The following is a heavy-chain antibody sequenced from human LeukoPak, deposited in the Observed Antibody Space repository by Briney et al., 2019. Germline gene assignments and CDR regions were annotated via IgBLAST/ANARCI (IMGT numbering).Heavy chain of an antibody. D-gene: IGHD3-16*01. V-gene: IGHV3-53*01. CDR1: GFTVSNNY. J-gene: IGHJ4*02. CDR3: AKVTGGDMITYGGLDY. CDR2: IYSGGST. Sequence: GGSLRLSCAASGFTVSNNYMSWVRQAPGKGLEWVSVIYSGGSTYYADSVKGRFTISRDTSKNTLYLQMNSLRAEDTAVYYCAKVTGGDMITYGGLDYWGQGTLVTVSS.